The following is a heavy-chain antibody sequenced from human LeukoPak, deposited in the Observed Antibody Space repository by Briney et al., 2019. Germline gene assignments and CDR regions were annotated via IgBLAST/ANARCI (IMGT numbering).Heavy chain of an antibody. CDR1: GGSFSGYY. J-gene: IGHJ5*02. V-gene: IGHV4-34*01. CDR2: INHSGST. Sequence: SETLSLTCAVYGGSFSGYYWSLIRQPPGKGLEWIGEINHSGSTNYNPSLKSRVTISVDTSKNQFSLKLSSVTAADTAVYYCARDSSGWYGPAPIWFGPWGQGTLVTVSS. CDR3: ARDSSGWYGPAPIWFGP. D-gene: IGHD6-19*01.